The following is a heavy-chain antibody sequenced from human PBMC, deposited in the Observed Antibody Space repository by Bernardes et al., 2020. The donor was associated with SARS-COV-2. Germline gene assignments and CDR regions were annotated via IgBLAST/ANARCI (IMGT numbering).Heavy chain of an antibody. CDR2: IYYSGST. CDR3: ARQGGYDSSGWVSGY. V-gene: IGHV4-39*01. CDR1: GGSISSSSYY. Sequence: SETLSLTRTVSGGSISSSSYYWGWIRQPPGKGLEWIGSIYYSGSTYYNPSLKSRVTISVDTSKNQFSLKLSSVTAADTAVYYCARQGGYDSSGWVSGYWGQGTLVTVSS. D-gene: IGHD3-22*01. J-gene: IGHJ4*02.